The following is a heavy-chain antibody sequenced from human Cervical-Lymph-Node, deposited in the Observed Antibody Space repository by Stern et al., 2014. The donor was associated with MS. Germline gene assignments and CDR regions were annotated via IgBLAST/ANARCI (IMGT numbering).Heavy chain of an antibody. Sequence: EMQLVESGGGLVQPGGSLRLSCAASGFTFSTYAFSLVRQAPGKGLEWVSSISDSGVYTYYADSVKGRFTISRDNSKSMLYLEMQSLRAEDTAVYHCAKDLGRGVVVVPLYGLDVWGQGTTVTVSS. CDR2: ISDSGVYT. CDR3: AKDLGRGVVVVPLYGLDV. J-gene: IGHJ6*02. CDR1: GFTFSTYA. V-gene: IGHV3-23*04. D-gene: IGHD2-2*01.